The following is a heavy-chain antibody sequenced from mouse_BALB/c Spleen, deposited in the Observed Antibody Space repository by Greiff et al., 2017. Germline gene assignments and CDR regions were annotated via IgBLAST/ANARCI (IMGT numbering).Heavy chain of an antibody. CDR1: GFTFSSYA. Sequence: EVHLVESGGGLVKPGGSLKLSCAASGFTFSSYAMSWVRQTPEKRLEWVASISSGGSTYYPDSVKGRFTISRDNARNILYLQMSSLRSEDTAMYYCARGDGYDGDYYAMDYWGQGTSVTVSS. D-gene: IGHD2-2*01. CDR2: ISSGGST. CDR3: ARGDGYDGDYYAMDY. J-gene: IGHJ4*01. V-gene: IGHV5-6-5*01.